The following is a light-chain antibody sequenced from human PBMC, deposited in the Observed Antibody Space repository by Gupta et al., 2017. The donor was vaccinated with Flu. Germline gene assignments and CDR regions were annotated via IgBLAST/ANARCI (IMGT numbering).Light chain of an antibody. CDR3: MQALQTPVT. CDR2: LGS. CDR1: QSLLHSNGYNY. V-gene: IGKV2-28*01. J-gene: IGKJ4*01. Sequence: DIVMTQSPLSLPVTPGEPASISCRSSQSLLHSNGYNYLDWYLQKPGQSPQLLIYLGSNRASGVPDRFSGSGSGTDFTLKISRVEAEDVGVYYCMQALQTPVTFGGGTKAEIK.